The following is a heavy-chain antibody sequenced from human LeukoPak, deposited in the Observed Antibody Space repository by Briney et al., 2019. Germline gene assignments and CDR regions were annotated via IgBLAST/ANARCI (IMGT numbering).Heavy chain of an antibody. CDR3: ARDWVLAEDSSDYFSGGDAFDI. CDR1: GGSVSSSNYY. Sequence: PSETLSLTCTVSGGSVSSSNYYWSWIRQPPGKGLEWIGYISYSGSTNYNPSLKSRVTMSLDTSKNQFSLKLTSVTAADTALYYCARDWVLAEDSSDYFSGGDAFDIWGQGTMVTVSS. V-gene: IGHV4-61*01. D-gene: IGHD3-22*01. CDR2: ISYSGST. J-gene: IGHJ3*02.